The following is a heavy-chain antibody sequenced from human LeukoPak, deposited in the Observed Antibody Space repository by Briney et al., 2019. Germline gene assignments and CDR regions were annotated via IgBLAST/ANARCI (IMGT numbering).Heavy chain of an antibody. Sequence: PSETLSLTCTVSGGSISGYCWNWIRQPPGKGLEWIGHIFYSGNTNYSPSLKSRVTISVDTSKNQFSLKLTSVTAADTAIYYCARHSSGLYYFDYWGQGTLVTVSS. CDR1: GGSISGYC. D-gene: IGHD6-19*01. CDR2: IFYSGNT. J-gene: IGHJ4*02. CDR3: ARHSSGLYYFDY. V-gene: IGHV4-59*08.